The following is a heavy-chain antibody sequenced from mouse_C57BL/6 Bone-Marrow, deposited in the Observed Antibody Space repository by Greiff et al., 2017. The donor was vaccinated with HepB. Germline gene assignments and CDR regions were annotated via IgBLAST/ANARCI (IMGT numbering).Heavy chain of an antibody. CDR2: ISDGGSYT. V-gene: IGHV5-4*01. CDR3: ARDYYGSSYGY. CDR1: GFTFRSYA. D-gene: IGHD1-1*01. Sequence: EVQLVESGGGLVKPGGSLKLSCAASGFTFRSYAMSWVRQTPEKRLEWVATISDGGSYTYYPDNVKGRFTISRDNAKNNLYLQMSHLKSEDTAMYYCARDYYGSSYGYWGQGTTLTVSS. J-gene: IGHJ2*01.